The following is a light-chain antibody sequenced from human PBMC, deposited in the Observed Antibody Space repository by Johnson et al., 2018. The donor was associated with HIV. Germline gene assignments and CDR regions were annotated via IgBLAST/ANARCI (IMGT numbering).Light chain of an antibody. J-gene: IGLJ1*01. CDR3: GPWDSSLSAEV. V-gene: IGLV1-51*01. CDR2: DNN. CDR1: SSNIGNNY. Sequence: QSVLTQPPSVSAAPGQKVTISCSGSSSNIGNNYVSWYQQPPGTAPKLLIYDNNKRPSGIPDRFSGAKSGTSATLGITGLQTGDEADYYCGPWDSSLSAEVFGTGTKVTVL.